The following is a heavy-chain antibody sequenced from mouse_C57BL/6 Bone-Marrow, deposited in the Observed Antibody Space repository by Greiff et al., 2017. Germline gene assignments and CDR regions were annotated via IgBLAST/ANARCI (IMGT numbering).Heavy chain of an antibody. Sequence: EVQLQQSVAELVRPGASVKLSCTASGFNIKNTYMHWVKQRPEQGLEWIGRIDPANGNTKYAPKFQGKATITADTSSNTAYLQLSSLTSEDTAIYYCARSNDGYYVRGRDAMDYWGQGTSVTVSS. J-gene: IGHJ4*01. CDR1: GFNIKNTY. CDR2: IDPANGNT. CDR3: ARSNDGYYVRGRDAMDY. D-gene: IGHD2-3*01. V-gene: IGHV14-3*01.